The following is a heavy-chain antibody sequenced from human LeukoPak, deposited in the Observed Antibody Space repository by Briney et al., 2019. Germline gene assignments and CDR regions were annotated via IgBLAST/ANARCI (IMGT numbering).Heavy chain of an antibody. CDR2: ISSRSSYI. D-gene: IGHD5-18*01. CDR3: ARERGYSYGYGDY. CDR1: GFTFSSYS. Sequence: GGSLRLSCAASGFTFSSYSLNWVRQAPGKGLEWVSSISSRSSYIYYADSVKGRFTISRDNAKNSLYLQMNSLRAEDTAVYYCARERGYSYGYGDYWGQGTLVTVSS. J-gene: IGHJ4*02. V-gene: IGHV3-21*01.